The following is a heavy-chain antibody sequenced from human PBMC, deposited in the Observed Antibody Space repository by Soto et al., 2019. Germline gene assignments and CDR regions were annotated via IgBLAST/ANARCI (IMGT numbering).Heavy chain of an antibody. D-gene: IGHD2-15*01. CDR2: IYYSGST. CDR1: GGSISSHY. CDR3: ARGDSDLAVSEAAY. Sequence: SETLSLTCTVSGGSISSHYWSWIRQPPGKGLEWIGYIYYSGSTAYNPSLKSRVTISVDTSRNQCSLKLSAVTAADTAVYYCARGDSDLAVSEAAYWGQGTLVTVSS. V-gene: IGHV4-59*11. J-gene: IGHJ1*01.